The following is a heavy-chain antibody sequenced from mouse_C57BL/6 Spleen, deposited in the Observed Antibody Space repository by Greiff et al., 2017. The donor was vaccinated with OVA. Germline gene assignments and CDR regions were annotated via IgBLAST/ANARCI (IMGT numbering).Heavy chain of an antibody. D-gene: IGHD2-1*01. V-gene: IGHV1-26*01. CDR3: ARSLYYGNYGSMDY. J-gene: IGHJ4*01. Sequence: EVQLQQSGPELVKPGASVKISCKASGYTFTDYYMNWVKQSHGQSLEWIGDINPNNGGTSYNQKFKGKATLTVDKSSSTAYMELRSLTSEDSAVYYCARSLYYGNYGSMDYWGQGTSVTVSS. CDR2: INPNNGGT. CDR1: GYTFTDYY.